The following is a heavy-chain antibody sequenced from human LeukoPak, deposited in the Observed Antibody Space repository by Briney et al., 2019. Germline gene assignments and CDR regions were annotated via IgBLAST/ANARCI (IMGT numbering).Heavy chain of an antibody. Sequence: GGSLRLFCAASGFTVSNNYMSWVRQAPGKGLECVSVIYSGGTTYYADSVKGRFTISRDNSKNTLYLQMNSLRAEDTAVYYCARGCSAVSCYAFDYWGQGTLVTVSS. V-gene: IGHV3-53*01. CDR1: GFTVSNNY. CDR2: IYSGGTT. CDR3: ARGCSAVSCYAFDY. J-gene: IGHJ4*02. D-gene: IGHD2-15*01.